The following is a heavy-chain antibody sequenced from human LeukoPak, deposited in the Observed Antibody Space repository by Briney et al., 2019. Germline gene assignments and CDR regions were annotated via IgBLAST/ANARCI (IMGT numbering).Heavy chain of an antibody. CDR2: IYSSGST. D-gene: IGHD3-10*01. Sequence: SETLSLTCTVSGGSISSGSYYWSWIRQPAGKGLEWIGRIYSSGSTNYNPSLKSRVTISLDTSKNQFSLKLSSVTAADTAVYYCARGAITMVRGVQFDPWGQGTLVTVSS. J-gene: IGHJ5*02. CDR1: GGSISSGSYY. CDR3: ARGAITMVRGVQFDP. V-gene: IGHV4-61*02.